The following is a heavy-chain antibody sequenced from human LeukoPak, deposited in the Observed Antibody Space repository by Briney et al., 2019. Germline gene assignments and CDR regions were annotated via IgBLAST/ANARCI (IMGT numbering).Heavy chain of an antibody. V-gene: IGHV1-18*01. CDR1: GYTFTSYG. Sequence: SVKVSCKASGYTFTSYGISWVRQAPGQGLEWMGWISAFNGNTDYAQKLQGRVTMTTHTSMSTAYLELRSLRSDDTAVYYCARDIGAAAAGPFDYWGQGTLVTVSS. CDR2: ISAFNGNT. D-gene: IGHD6-13*01. J-gene: IGHJ4*02. CDR3: ARDIGAAAAGPFDY.